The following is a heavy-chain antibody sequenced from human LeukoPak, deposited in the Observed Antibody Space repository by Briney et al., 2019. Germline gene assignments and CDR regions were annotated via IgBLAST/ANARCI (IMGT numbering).Heavy chain of an antibody. CDR2: IIPIFGTA. V-gene: IGHV1-69*13. J-gene: IGHJ4*02. D-gene: IGHD5-24*01. CDR1: GGTFSSYA. Sequence: GASVRVSCKASGGTFSSYAISWVRQAPGQGLEWMGGIIPIFGTANYAQKFQGRVTITADESTSTAYMELSSLRSEDTAVYYCARDRDGYILGDYFDYWGQGTLVTVSS. CDR3: ARDRDGYILGDYFDY.